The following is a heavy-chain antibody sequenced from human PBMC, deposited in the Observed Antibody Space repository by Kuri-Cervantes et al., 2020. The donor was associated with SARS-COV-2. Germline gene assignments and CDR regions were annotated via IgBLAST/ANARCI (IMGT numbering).Heavy chain of an antibody. J-gene: IGHJ5*02. CDR2: IYHSGST. V-gene: IGHV4-59*04. CDR1: GGSISSYY. Sequence: SETLSLTCTVSGGSISSYYWSWIRQPPGKGLEWIGSIYHSGSTYYNPSLKSRVTISVDTSKNQFSLKLSSVTAADTAVYYCASRASIVVVPAAMSWFDPWGQGTLVTVSS. CDR3: ASRASIVVVPAAMSWFDP. D-gene: IGHD2-2*01.